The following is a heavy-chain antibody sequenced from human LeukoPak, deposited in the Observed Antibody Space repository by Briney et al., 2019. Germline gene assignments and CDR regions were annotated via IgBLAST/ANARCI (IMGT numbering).Heavy chain of an antibody. CDR3: ARLGSDFWSGYLNLWFGYYFDY. Sequence: SETLSLTCTVSGGSISSYYWSWIRQPPGKGLECIGSIYYSGSTNYNPSLKSRVTISVDTSKNQFSLKLSSVTAADTAVYYCARLGSDFWSGYLNLWFGYYFDYWGQGTLVTVSS. J-gene: IGHJ4*02. CDR2: IYYSGST. D-gene: IGHD3-3*01. V-gene: IGHV4-59*08. CDR1: GGSISSYY.